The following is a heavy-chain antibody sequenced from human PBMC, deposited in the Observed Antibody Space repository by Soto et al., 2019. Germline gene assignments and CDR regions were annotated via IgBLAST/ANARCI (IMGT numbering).Heavy chain of an antibody. V-gene: IGHV4-59*01. CDR2: IYYSGST. Sequence: SETLSLTCTVSGGSISSYYWSWIRQPPGKGLEWIGYIYYSGSTNYKPSLKSRINITVDTSKNQFSLKLSSVTAADTAVFYRARAYCGGDCYHENWFDPWGQGTLVTVSS. J-gene: IGHJ5*02. CDR3: ARAYCGGDCYHENWFDP. D-gene: IGHD2-21*02. CDR1: GGSISSYY.